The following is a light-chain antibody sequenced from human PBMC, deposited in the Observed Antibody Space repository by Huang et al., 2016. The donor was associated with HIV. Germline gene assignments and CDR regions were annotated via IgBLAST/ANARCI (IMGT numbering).Light chain of an antibody. CDR1: QIVNSDY. CDR3: QQYGSALQEVT. CDR2: GAS. J-gene: IGKJ4*01. Sequence: IASPQSPAPLSFSPGQGATPSCKASQIVNSDYLAWYQQNLGQAPRLLIYGASNRATGIPERFSGRGSGTDFTLTISRLEPEDFAVDYCQQYGSALQEVTFGGGTKVEI. V-gene: IGKV3-20*01.